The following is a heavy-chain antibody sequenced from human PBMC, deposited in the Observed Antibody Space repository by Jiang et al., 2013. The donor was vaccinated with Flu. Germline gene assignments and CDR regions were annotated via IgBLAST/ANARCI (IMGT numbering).Heavy chain of an antibody. J-gene: IGHJ3*02. V-gene: IGHV3-30*15. CDR1: GFTFSSYN. CDR3: VRDFMIIEGGAFDI. D-gene: IGHD3-22*01. CDR2: VLRDASIK. Sequence: VQLLESGGGVVQPGKSLRLSCAASGFTFSSYNFHWVRQAPGKGLEWVAVVLRDASIKYYADSVQGRFIISRDNSNNTVYLQMSSLRPEDTAVYSCVRDFMIIEGGAFDIWGQGTMVTVSS.